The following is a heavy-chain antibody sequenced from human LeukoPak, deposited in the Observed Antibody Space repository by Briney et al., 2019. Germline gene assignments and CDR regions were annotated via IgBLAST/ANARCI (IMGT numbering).Heavy chain of an antibody. Sequence: ASVKVSCKASGYTFTDYYMHWVRQAPGHGLEWMGWINPNIGGTNYAQKFQGRVTMTRDTSTNTAYMELSSLRFDDTAVYYCATSPDTAMVTGNWGQGTLVTVSS. D-gene: IGHD5-18*01. J-gene: IGHJ4*02. V-gene: IGHV1-2*02. CDR2: INPNIGGT. CDR3: ATSPDTAMVTGN. CDR1: GYTFTDYY.